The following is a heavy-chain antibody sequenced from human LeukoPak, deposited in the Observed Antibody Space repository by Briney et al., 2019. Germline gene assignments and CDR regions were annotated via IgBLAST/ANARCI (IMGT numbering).Heavy chain of an antibody. D-gene: IGHD1-26*01. J-gene: IGHJ4*02. V-gene: IGHV3-30*02. CDR2: IRYDGSNK. CDR3: AKDRTSGSYQLGD. CDR1: GFTFSSYG. Sequence: GGSLRLSCAASGFTFSSYGMHWVRQAPGKGLEWVAFIRYDGSNKYYADSVKGRFTISRDNSKNTLYPQMNSLRAEDTAVYYCAKDRTSGSYQLGDWGQGTLVTVSS.